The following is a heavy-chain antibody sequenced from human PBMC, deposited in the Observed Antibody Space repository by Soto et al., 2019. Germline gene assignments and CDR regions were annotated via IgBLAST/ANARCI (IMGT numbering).Heavy chain of an antibody. D-gene: IGHD3-16*01. CDR2: INAGNGNT. CDR3: ARVQGGYYYYGMDV. J-gene: IGHJ6*02. CDR1: GYTFTSYA. V-gene: IGHV1-3*01. Sequence: ASVKVSCKASGYTFTSYAMHWVRQAPGQRLEWMGWINAGNGNTKYSQKFQGRVTITRDTSASTAYMELSSLRSEDTAVYYCARVQGGYYYYGMDVWGQGSKVTVSS.